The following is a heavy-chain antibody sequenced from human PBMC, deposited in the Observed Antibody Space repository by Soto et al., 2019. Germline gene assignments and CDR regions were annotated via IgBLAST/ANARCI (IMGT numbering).Heavy chain of an antibody. CDR3: AKDSGGYFDWLLKSVTD. CDR2: ISGSGGST. CDR1: GFTFSSYA. D-gene: IGHD3-9*01. V-gene: IGHV3-23*01. Sequence: GGSLRLSCAASGFTFSSYAMSWVRQAPGKGLEWVSAISGSGGSTYYGDSVKGRFTISRDNSKNTLYLQMNSLRAEDTAVYYCAKDSGGYFDWLLKSVTDWGQGTLVTVSS. J-gene: IGHJ4*02.